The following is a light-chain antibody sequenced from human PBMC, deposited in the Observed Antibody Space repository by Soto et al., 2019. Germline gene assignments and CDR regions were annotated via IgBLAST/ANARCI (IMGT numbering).Light chain of an antibody. CDR2: DVT. CDR1: SSDVGGYNY. Sequence: QSALTQPASVSGSPGQSITISCTGTSSDVGGYNYISCYQQHPGKGPKLMIYDVTNRPSGVSNRFSASKSGNTASLTISGLQDEDEADYYCSSYSSSSTVRYVFGTGTKLTV. J-gene: IGLJ1*01. V-gene: IGLV2-14*03. CDR3: SSYSSSSTVRYV.